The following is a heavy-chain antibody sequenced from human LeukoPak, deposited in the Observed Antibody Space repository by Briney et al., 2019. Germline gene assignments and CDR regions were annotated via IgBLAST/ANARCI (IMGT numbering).Heavy chain of an antibody. CDR1: GFTFSDYY. Sequence: PGGSLRLSCAASGFTFSDYYMSWVRQAPGKGLEWVSYISSSGSTIYYADSVKGRFTISRDNAKNSLYLQMNSLSAEDTAVYYCASTACSSTSCAFDYWGQGTLVTVSS. D-gene: IGHD2-2*01. J-gene: IGHJ4*02. V-gene: IGHV3-11*01. CDR2: ISSSGSTI. CDR3: ASTACSSTSCAFDY.